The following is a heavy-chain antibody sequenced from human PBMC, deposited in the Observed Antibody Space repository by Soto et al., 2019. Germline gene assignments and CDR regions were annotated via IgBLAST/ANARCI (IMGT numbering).Heavy chain of an antibody. Sequence: SETLSLTCAVYGGSFSGYYWSWIRQPPGKGLEWIGEINHSGSTNYNPSLKSRVTISVDTSKNQFSLKLSSVTAADTAVYYCARALGRQTGRAKTRFDPWGQGTLVTVSS. D-gene: IGHD3-10*01. V-gene: IGHV4-34*01. CDR1: GGSFSGYY. CDR2: INHSGST. J-gene: IGHJ5*02. CDR3: ARALGRQTGRAKTRFDP.